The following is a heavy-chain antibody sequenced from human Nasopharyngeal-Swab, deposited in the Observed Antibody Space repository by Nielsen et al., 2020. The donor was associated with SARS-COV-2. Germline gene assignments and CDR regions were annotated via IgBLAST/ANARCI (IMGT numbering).Heavy chain of an antibody. CDR2: TSYDGSIT. J-gene: IGHJ4*02. V-gene: IGHV3-30-3*01. CDR3: ARDSCSHPSCFDY. CDR1: GFIFRTSA. Sequence: GESLKISCAASGFIFRTSAMHWLRQAPGKGLEWVAMTSYDGSITYYTDSVKGRFTISRDNSKNTLHLQMNYLRAEDTAIYHCARDSCSHPSCFDYWGLGTLVTVSS. D-gene: IGHD2-15*01.